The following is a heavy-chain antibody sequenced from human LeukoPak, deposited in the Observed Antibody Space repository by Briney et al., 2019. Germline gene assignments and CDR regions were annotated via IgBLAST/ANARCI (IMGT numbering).Heavy chain of an antibody. Sequence: PGGSLRLSCAASGFSFSQYAMHWVRQAPDKGLEWVAVIWFDGRQTFYADSVKGRFTISRDNSKNTLYLQMNSLRAEDTAFYYCVKDRTVAGTDARYYFDSWGQGTLVTVSS. V-gene: IGHV3-33*06. CDR3: VKDRTVAGTDARYYFDS. CDR1: GFSFSQYA. J-gene: IGHJ4*02. D-gene: IGHD6-19*01. CDR2: IWFDGRQT.